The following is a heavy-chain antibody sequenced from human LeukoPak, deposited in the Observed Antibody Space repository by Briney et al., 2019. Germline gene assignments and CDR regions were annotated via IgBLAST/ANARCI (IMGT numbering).Heavy chain of an antibody. V-gene: IGHV4-59*08. CDR2: IYYSGST. J-gene: IGHJ6*03. CDR3: ARHAGGSYSPLYYYYMDV. D-gene: IGHD1-26*01. Sequence: SETLSLTCTVSGGSISSYYWSWIRQPPGKGLEWIGYIYYSGSTNYNPSLKSRVTISVDTSKNQFSLKLSSVTAADTAVYYCARHAGGSYSPLYYYYMDVWGKGTTVTVSS. CDR1: GGSISSYY.